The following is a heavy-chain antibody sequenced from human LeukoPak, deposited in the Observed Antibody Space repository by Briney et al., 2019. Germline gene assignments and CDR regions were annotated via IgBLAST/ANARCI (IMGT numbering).Heavy chain of an antibody. D-gene: IGHD2-8*01. Sequence: GGSLRLSCAASGFTFSSYSMNWVRQAPGKGLEWVSSISSSSSYIYSADSVKGRFSISRDNSKNTLSLQMNSLRAEDTAVYYCAKDRCSNGIGCLYYYMDVWGKGTTVTISS. CDR2: ISSSSSYI. J-gene: IGHJ6*03. V-gene: IGHV3-21*01. CDR3: AKDRCSNGIGCLYYYMDV. CDR1: GFTFSSYS.